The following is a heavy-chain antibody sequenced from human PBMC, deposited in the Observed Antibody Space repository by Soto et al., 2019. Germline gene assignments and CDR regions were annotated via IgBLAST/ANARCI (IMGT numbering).Heavy chain of an antibody. CDR3: ARDFPPYYYYGMDV. J-gene: IGHJ6*02. V-gene: IGHV4-30-4*01. CDR1: GGSISSGDYY. CDR2: IYYSGST. Sequence: SETLSLTCTVSGGSISSGDYYWSWIRQPPGKGLDWIGYIYYSGSTYYNPSLKSRVTISVDTSKNQFSLKLSSVTAADTAVYYCARDFPPYYYYGMDVWGQGTTVTVSS.